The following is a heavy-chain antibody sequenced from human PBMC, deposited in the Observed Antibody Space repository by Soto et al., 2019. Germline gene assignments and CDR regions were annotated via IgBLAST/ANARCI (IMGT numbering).Heavy chain of an antibody. CDR2: ISSSSSTI. D-gene: IGHD3-10*02. V-gene: IGHV3-48*01. CDR1: GFTFSSYS. Sequence: GGSLRLSCAASGFTFSSYSMNWVRQAPGKGLEWVSYISSSSSTIYYADSVKGRFTISRDNAKNSLYLQMNSLRAEDTAVYYCARPSCSGSYGNWYFDLWGRGTLVTVSS. CDR3: ARPSCSGSYGNWYFDL. J-gene: IGHJ2*01.